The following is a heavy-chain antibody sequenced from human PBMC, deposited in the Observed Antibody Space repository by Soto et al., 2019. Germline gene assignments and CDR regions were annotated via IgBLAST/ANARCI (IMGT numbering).Heavy chain of an antibody. CDR3: ARGPYGSGSYYNRIDY. J-gene: IGHJ4*02. Sequence: SETLSLTCTVSGGSISSYYWSWIRQPPGKGLEWIGYIYYSGSTNYNPSLKSRVTISVDTSKNQFSLKLSSVTAADTAVYYCARGPYGSGSYYNRIDYWGQGTLVTVS. D-gene: IGHD3-10*01. CDR1: GGSISSYY. CDR2: IYYSGST. V-gene: IGHV4-59*01.